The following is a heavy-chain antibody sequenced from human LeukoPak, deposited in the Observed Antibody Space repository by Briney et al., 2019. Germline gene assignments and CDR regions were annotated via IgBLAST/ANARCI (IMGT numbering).Heavy chain of an antibody. J-gene: IGHJ4*02. CDR3: AKGQKDTTMALFDY. Sequence: XMSWVRXAPGKGLEWVSAISGSGGSTYYADSVKGRFTISRDNSKNTLYLQMNSLRAEDTAVYYCAKGQKDTTMALFDYWGQGTLVTVSS. V-gene: IGHV3-23*01. CDR2: ISGSGGST. CDR1: X. D-gene: IGHD5-18*01.